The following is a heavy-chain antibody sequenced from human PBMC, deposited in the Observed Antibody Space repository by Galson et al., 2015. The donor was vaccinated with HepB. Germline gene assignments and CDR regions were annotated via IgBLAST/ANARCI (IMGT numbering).Heavy chain of an antibody. CDR2: IYSGGST. J-gene: IGHJ6*02. V-gene: IGHV3-53*01. Sequence: SLRLSCAAPGFTVSSNYMSWVRQAPGKGLEWVSVIYSGGSTYYADSVKGRFTISRDNSKNTLYLQMNSLRAEDTAVYYCARAYCSGGSCYSHYYGMDVWGQGTTVTVSS. CDR3: ARAYCSGGSCYSHYYGMDV. D-gene: IGHD2-15*01. CDR1: GFTVSSNY.